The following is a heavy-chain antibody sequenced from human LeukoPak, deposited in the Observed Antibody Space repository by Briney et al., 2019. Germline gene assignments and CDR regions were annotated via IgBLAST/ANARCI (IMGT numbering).Heavy chain of an antibody. CDR3: ARAPGYSSGWYDY. Sequence: GSLRLSCAASGFTFSSYWMSWIRQPPGKGLEWIGYIYYSGSTNYNPSLKSRVTISVDTSKNQFSLKLSSVTAADTAVYYCARAPGYSSGWYDYWGQGTLVTVSS. CDR2: IYYSGST. V-gene: IGHV4-59*01. CDR1: GFTFSSYW. D-gene: IGHD6-19*01. J-gene: IGHJ4*02.